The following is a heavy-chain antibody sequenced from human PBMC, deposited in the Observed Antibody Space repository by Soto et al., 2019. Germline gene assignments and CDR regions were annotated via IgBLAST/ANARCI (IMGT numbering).Heavy chain of an antibody. CDR3: ANLGQYYDFWSGTDLDFDY. D-gene: IGHD3-3*01. Sequence: EVQLLESGGGLVQPGGSLRLSCAASGFTFSSYAMSWVRQAPGKGLEWVSAISGSGVSTYYADSEKGRFTISRDNSKNTLYLQMNSLRAEDTAVYYCANLGQYYDFWSGTDLDFDYWGQGTLVTVSS. CDR1: GFTFSSYA. CDR2: ISGSGVST. V-gene: IGHV3-23*01. J-gene: IGHJ4*02.